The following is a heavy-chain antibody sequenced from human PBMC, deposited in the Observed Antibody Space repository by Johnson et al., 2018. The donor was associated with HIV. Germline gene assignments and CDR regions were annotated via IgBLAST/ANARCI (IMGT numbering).Heavy chain of an antibody. J-gene: IGHJ3*02. CDR3: ARRMKAVAHHDAFDI. CDR2: IKQDGSEK. V-gene: IGHV3-7*03. Sequence: VHLVESGGGLVQPGGSLRLSCAASGFTFSSYAMSWVRQAPGKGLEWVANIKQDGSEKYYVDSVKGRFTISRDNAKNSLYLQMNSLRVEDTALYYCARRMKAVAHHDAFDIWGQRTMVTVSS. CDR1: GFTFSSYA. D-gene: IGHD6-19*01.